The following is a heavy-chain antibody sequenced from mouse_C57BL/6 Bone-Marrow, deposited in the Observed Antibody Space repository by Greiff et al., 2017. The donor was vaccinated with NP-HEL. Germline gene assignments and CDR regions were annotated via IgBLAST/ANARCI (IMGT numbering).Heavy chain of an antibody. Sequence: EVMLVESGGGLVKPGGSLKLSCAASGFTFSSYAMSWVRQTPEKRLEGVATISDGGSYTYYPDNVKGRFTISRDNAKNNLYLQMSHLKSEDTAMYYCARDRPYDGYYRFFAYWGQGTLVTVSA. CDR2: ISDGGSYT. D-gene: IGHD2-3*01. V-gene: IGHV5-4*01. CDR3: ARDRPYDGYYRFFAY. J-gene: IGHJ3*01. CDR1: GFTFSSYA.